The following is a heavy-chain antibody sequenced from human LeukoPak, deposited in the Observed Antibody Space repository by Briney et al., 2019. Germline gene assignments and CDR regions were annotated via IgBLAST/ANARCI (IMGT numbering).Heavy chain of an antibody. CDR3: VRLRYTYGKNFDC. CDR1: GFTFKGYW. Sequence: GGSLRLSCAASGFTFKGYWMSWVRQAPGKGLEWVANIQQDGSEKKYVDSVKGRFTISRDNAKNSLYPQMDSLRAEDTAVYYCVRLRYTYGKNFDCWGQGTLVTVSS. D-gene: IGHD5-18*01. V-gene: IGHV3-7*01. J-gene: IGHJ4*02. CDR2: IQQDGSEK.